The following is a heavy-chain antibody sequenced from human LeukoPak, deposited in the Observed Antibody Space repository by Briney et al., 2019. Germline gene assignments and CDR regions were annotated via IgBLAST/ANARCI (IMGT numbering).Heavy chain of an antibody. Sequence: SETLSLTCTVSGYSISSGYYWGWIRQPPGKGLEWIGSIYHSGSTYYNPSLKSRVTISVDTSKNQFSLKLSSVTAADTAVYYCAMTTVVYYYYYHMDVWGKGTTVTISS. CDR2: IYHSGST. V-gene: IGHV4-38-2*02. CDR1: GYSISSGYY. J-gene: IGHJ6*03. CDR3: AMTTVVYYYYYHMDV. D-gene: IGHD4-23*01.